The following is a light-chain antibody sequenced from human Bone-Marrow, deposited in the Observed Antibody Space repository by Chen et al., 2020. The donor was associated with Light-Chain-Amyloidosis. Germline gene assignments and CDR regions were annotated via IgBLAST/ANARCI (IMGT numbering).Light chain of an antibody. V-gene: IGLV2-14*01. CDR2: EAT. CDR3: SSYTITNTLV. CDR1: SSDVGGDNH. Sequence: QSALTQPASVSGSPGQSITISFTGTSSDVGGDNHVSWYQQHPDKAPKLMIYEATNRPSWVPDRFSGSKSDNTASLTISGLQTEDEADYFCSSYTITNTLVFGSGTRVTVL. J-gene: IGLJ1*01.